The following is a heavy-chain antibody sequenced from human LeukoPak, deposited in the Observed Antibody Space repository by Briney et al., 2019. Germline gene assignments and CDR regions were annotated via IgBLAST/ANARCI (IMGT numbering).Heavy chain of an antibody. D-gene: IGHD3-22*01. V-gene: IGHV3-43D*03. J-gene: IGHJ4*02. CDR1: GFTFGAFA. CDR2: IRWNSGSI. CDR3: AKASVFHYYCFDS. Sequence: GGSLRLSCAASGFTFGAFAMVWVRQAPGKGLEWVSFIRWNSGSISYGDSVKGRFTISRDNTKNSLYLQMHSLRAEDTGFYYCAKASVFHYYCFDSLGQGTLVTVSS.